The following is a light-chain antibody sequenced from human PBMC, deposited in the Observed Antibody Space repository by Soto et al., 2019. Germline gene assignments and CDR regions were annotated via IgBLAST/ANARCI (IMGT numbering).Light chain of an antibody. V-gene: IGLV2-14*01. CDR2: DVR. Sequence: QSVLTQPASVSGSPGQSITISCTGTSSDVGGYNYVSWYQQHPGKAPKLMIYDVRNRASGASNRFSGSKSGNTASLTISGLQAEDEADYYCTSYTSSSTLSVFGTGTKVTVL. J-gene: IGLJ1*01. CDR1: SSDVGGYNY. CDR3: TSYTSSSTLSV.